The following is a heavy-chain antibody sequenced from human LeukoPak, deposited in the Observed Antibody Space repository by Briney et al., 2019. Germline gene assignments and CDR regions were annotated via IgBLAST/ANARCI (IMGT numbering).Heavy chain of an antibody. V-gene: IGHV4-59*01. CDR1: GGSISSYY. D-gene: IGHD6-19*01. CDR3: ASSGYSSGWTYYYYGMDV. J-gene: IGHJ6*02. Sequence: SETPSLTCTVSGGSISSYYWSWIRQPPGKGLEWIGYIYYSGSTNYNPSLKSRVTISVDTSKNQFSLKLSSVTAADTAVYYCASSGYSSGWTYYYYGMDVWGQGTTVTVSS. CDR2: IYYSGST.